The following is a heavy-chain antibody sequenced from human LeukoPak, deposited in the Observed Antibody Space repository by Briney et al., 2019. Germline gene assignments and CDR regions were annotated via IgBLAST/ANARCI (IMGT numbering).Heavy chain of an antibody. V-gene: IGHV1-2*02. CDR3: ARAPSYCGGGSCYPIFSDF. D-gene: IGHD2-15*01. CDR1: GYTFTTYG. Sequence: ASVKVSCKASGYTFTTYGISWVRQAPGQGLEWMGWINPNSDDTNYAQKFQGRVTMTRDTSISTAYMELSRLRSDDTAVYYCARAPSYCGGGSCYPIFSDFWGQGTLVTVSS. CDR2: INPNSDDT. J-gene: IGHJ4*02.